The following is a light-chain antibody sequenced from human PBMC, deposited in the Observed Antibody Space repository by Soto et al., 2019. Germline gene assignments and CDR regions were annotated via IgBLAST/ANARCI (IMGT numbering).Light chain of an antibody. J-gene: IGLJ3*02. Sequence: QAVVTQPPSASGTPGQRVTISCSESSSNIGSNYVYWYQQLPGTAPKLLIYRNNQRPSGVPDRFSGSKSGTSASLAISGLRSEDEADYYCAAWDDSLSGPVFGGGTKLTVL. CDR3: AAWDDSLSGPV. V-gene: IGLV1-47*01. CDR1: SSNIGSNY. CDR2: RNN.